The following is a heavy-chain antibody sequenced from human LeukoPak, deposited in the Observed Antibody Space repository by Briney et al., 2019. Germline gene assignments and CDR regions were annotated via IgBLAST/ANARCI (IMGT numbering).Heavy chain of an antibody. CDR2: IIPIFGTA. V-gene: IGHV1-69*05. D-gene: IGHD6-6*01. J-gene: IGHJ4*02. Sequence: GASVKVSCKASGYTFTSYGISWVRQAPGQGLEWMGGIIPIFGTANYAQKFQGRVTITTDESTSTAYMELSSLRSEDTAVYYCARGHSSSPPIFYFDYWGQGTLVTVSS. CDR3: ARGHSSSPPIFYFDY. CDR1: GYTFTSYG.